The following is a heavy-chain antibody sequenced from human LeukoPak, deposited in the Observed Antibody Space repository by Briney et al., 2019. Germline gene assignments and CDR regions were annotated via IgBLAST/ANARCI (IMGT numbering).Heavy chain of an antibody. CDR2: IWYDGSNK. CDR1: GFTFSSYG. D-gene: IGHD6-13*01. J-gene: IGHJ5*02. Sequence: GGSLRLSCAASGFTFSSYGMHWVRQAPGKGLEWVAVIWYDGSNKYYTDSVKGRFTISRDNSKNTLYLQMNSLRVEDTAVYYCAREHTRAATGTHWFGPWGQGTLVTVSS. CDR3: AREHTRAATGTHWFGP. V-gene: IGHV3-33*01.